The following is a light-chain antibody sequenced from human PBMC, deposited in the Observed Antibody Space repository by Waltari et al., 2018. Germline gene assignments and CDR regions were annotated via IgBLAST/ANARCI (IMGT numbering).Light chain of an antibody. CDR3: MQGTHWPRT. J-gene: IGKJ1*01. CDR2: KVS. Sequence: DVVMTQSPLSLPVTLGQPASISCRSNQSLVHSDGNTYLNWFQQRPGQSPRRLIYKVSNRDSGVPDRFSGRGSGTDFTLKISRVEAEDVGVYYCMQGTHWPRTFGQGTKVEIK. V-gene: IGKV2-30*02. CDR1: QSLVHSDGNTY.